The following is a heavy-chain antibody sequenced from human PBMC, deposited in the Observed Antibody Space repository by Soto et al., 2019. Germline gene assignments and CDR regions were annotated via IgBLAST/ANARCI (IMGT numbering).Heavy chain of an antibody. CDR2: MHYSGAT. D-gene: IGHD3-16*01. CDR3: ARQGSNSSRRLSWFDP. CDR1: GGSSSSSTYS. J-gene: IGHJ5*02. Sequence: SETLSLTCTASGGSSSSSTYSWGWIRQPPGKGLEWIGSMHYSGATYYNPSLKSRVSISVDTSKSQFSLKLTFVTAADTGVYFCARQGSNSSRRLSWFDPWGQGTLVTVSS. V-gene: IGHV4-39*01.